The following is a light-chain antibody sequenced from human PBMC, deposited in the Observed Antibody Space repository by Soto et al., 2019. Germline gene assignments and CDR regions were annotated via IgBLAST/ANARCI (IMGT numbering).Light chain of an antibody. V-gene: IGKV1-12*01. Sequence: DIQMTQSPSPVSASVGDRVTITCRASQAINNWLAWYQQKPGKAPKLLIYAVSSLQSGVSSRFSGSGSGTDFTLTITNVQPEDFAIYYCQQVNSFPYTFGQGTNLDIK. J-gene: IGKJ2*01. CDR1: QAINNW. CDR2: AVS. CDR3: QQVNSFPYT.